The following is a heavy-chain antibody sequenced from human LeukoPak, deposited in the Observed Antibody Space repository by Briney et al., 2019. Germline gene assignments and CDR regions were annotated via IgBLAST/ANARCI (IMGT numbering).Heavy chain of an antibody. CDR3: AGEGSDYYGSGSYYNHFDY. CDR1: GYTFTSYG. J-gene: IGHJ4*02. V-gene: IGHV1-18*04. D-gene: IGHD3-10*01. Sequence: GASVKVSCKASGYTFTSYGISWVRQAPGQGLEWMGWISAYNGNTNYAQKLQGRVTMTTDTSTSTAYMELRSLRSDDTAVYYCAGEGSDYYGSGSYYNHFDYWGQGTLVTVSS. CDR2: ISAYNGNT.